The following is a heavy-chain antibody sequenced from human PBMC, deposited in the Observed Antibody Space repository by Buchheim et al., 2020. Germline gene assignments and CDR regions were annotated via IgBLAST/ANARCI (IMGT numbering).Heavy chain of an antibody. CDR3: ARDRSGMDV. CDR2: VSYDGTYK. Sequence: QLQLVESGGGVVQPGRSLRLSCAASGLTFSSYAMHWVCQAPGKGLEWVAVVSYDGTYKSYADSVKGRFTISRDNSKNTLYLQMNSLRGEDTAVYYCARDRSGMDVWGQGTT. CDR1: GLTFSSYA. J-gene: IGHJ6*02. V-gene: IGHV3-30*04.